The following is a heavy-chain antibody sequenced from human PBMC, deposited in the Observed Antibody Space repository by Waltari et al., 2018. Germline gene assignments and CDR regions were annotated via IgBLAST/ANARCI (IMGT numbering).Heavy chain of an antibody. J-gene: IGHJ3*01. V-gene: IGHV4-39*01. Sequence: QLQLQESGPGLVKPSETLSLTCSVPGGSITNNRHYWGWIRQPPGQGLEWIGTLSYTGATYSSPSLKSRVTMSRDTSENQLSLRLGSVTAADTAVYYCATYIGASVGTAAFDVWGQGSMVTVSS. CDR1: GGSITNNRHY. CDR3: ATYIGASVGTAAFDV. CDR2: LSYTGAT. D-gene: IGHD5-12*01.